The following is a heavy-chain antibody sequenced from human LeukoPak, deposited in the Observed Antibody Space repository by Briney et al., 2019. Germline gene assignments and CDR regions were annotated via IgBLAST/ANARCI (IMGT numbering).Heavy chain of an antibody. J-gene: IGHJ4*02. CDR2: INHSGST. V-gene: IGHV4-34*01. CDR1: GGSFSGYY. CDR3: ARSAVTTQLDY. Sequence: SETLSLTCAVYGGSFSGYYWSWIRQPPGKGLEWIGEINHSGSTNYNPSLKSRVTISVDTSKDQFSLKLNSVTAADTAVYYCARSAVTTQLDYWGQGTLVTVSS. D-gene: IGHD4-17*01.